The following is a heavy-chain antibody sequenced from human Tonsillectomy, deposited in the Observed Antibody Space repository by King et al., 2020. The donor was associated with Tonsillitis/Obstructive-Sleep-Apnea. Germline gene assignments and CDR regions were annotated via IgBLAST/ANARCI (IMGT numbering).Heavy chain of an antibody. V-gene: IGHV1-18*01. J-gene: IGHJ4*02. CDR1: GYTFRNYG. CDR2: ISVYNGNT. Sequence: QLVQSGAEVEKPGASVKVSCKASGYTFRNYGISWVRQAPGQGLEWMGWISVYNGNTNSAQKVQDRVTLTTDTSTSTAYMELRSLRSDDTAVYYCAREFRGLSARPYFFDLWGQGTLVTVSS. D-gene: IGHD6-6*01. CDR3: AREFRGLSARPYFFDL.